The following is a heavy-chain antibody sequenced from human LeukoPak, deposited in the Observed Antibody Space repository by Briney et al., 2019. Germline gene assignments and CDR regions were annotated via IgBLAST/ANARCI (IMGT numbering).Heavy chain of an antibody. CDR3: ARARYCSSYSCYKDY. J-gene: IGHJ4*02. CDR1: GFTFSTYW. Sequence: GGSLRLSCAASGFTFSTYWMSWVRQAPGKGLEWVANIKPDGSDKYYVDSVKGRFTLFRDTAKNSLYLQMNNLRAEDTAVYYCARARYCSSYSCYKDYWGQGTLVTVSS. V-gene: IGHV3-7*01. D-gene: IGHD2-2*02. CDR2: IKPDGSDK.